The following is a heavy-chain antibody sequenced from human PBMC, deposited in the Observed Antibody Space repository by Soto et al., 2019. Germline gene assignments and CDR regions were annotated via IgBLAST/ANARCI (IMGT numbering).Heavy chain of an antibody. Sequence: PSETLSLTCTVSAGSISSYYWSWIRQPPGKGLEWIGYIYYSGSTNYNPSLKSRVTISVDTSKNQFSLKLSSVTAADTAVYYCARVPDRWGQGILVTVS. J-gene: IGHJ5*02. D-gene: IGHD2-2*01. CDR3: ARVPDR. CDR2: IYYSGST. V-gene: IGHV4-59*12. CDR1: AGSISSYY.